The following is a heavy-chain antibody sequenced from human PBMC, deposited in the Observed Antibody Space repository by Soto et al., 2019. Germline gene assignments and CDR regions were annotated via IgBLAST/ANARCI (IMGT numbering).Heavy chain of an antibody. Sequence: GGSLRLSCVASGFTFSNFWMLWVRQAPGKGLEWVANIKQDGSETNYVDSVKGRFTISRDNARSSLFLQMNNLRAEDTAVYYCAKYSFSHFDYWGQGVLVTVSS. CDR2: IKQDGSET. D-gene: IGHD5-12*01. J-gene: IGHJ4*02. V-gene: IGHV3-7*01. CDR3: AKYSFSHFDY. CDR1: GFTFSNFW.